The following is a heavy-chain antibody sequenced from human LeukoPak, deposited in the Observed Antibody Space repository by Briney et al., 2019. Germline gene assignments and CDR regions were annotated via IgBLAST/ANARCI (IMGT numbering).Heavy chain of an antibody. CDR1: GGSSSSYY. D-gene: IGHD1-26*01. J-gene: IGHJ3*02. Sequence: SETLSLTCAVYGGSSSSYYWSWIRQPPGKGLEWIGYIYYSGSTNYNPSLKSRVTISVDTSKNQFSLKLSSVTAADTAVYYCATYSGSYYDDAFDIWGQGTMVTVSS. V-gene: IGHV4-59*01. CDR3: ATYSGSYYDDAFDI. CDR2: IYYSGST.